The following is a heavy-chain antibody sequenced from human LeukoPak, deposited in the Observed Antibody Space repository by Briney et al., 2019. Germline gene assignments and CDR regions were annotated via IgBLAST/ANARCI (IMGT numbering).Heavy chain of an antibody. CDR1: GYTFTSYW. CDR3: AGYTDHYCFDY. Sequence: GESLKISCKGSGYTFTSYWIGWVRQMPGKGLEWMGIIYPADSDTRYSPSFQGQVTISADKSISTAYLQWSSLNTSDTAMYYCAGYTDHYCFDYWGQGTLVTVSS. D-gene: IGHD1-1*01. CDR2: IYPADSDT. V-gene: IGHV5-51*01. J-gene: IGHJ4*02.